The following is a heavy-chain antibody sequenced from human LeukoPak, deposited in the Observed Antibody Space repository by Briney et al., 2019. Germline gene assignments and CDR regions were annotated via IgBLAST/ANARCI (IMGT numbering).Heavy chain of an antibody. CDR2: ISYSGST. Sequence: SETLSLTCTVSGGSISSYFWSWVRQPPGKGLEWIGYISYSGSTNYNPSLKSRVTIPVDTSKNQFSLKLSSVTAADTAVYYCARASSSYGSGSYYIDYWGQGTLVTVSS. CDR1: GGSISSYF. D-gene: IGHD3-10*01. CDR3: ARASSSYGSGSYYIDY. V-gene: IGHV4-59*08. J-gene: IGHJ4*02.